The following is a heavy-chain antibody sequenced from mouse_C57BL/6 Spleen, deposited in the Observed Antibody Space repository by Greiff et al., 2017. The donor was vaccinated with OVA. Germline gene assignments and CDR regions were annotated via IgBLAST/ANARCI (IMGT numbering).Heavy chain of an antibody. Sequence: EVKLMESGGGLVKPGGSLKLSCAASGFTFSDYGMHWVRQAPEKGLEWVAYISSGSSTIYYADTVKGRFTISRDNAKNTLFLQMTSLRAEDTAMYYCARNGYSNAMDYWGQGTSVTVSS. V-gene: IGHV5-17*01. J-gene: IGHJ4*01. CDR1: GFTFSDYG. CDR3: ARNGYSNAMDY. CDR2: ISSGSSTI. D-gene: IGHD2-3*01.